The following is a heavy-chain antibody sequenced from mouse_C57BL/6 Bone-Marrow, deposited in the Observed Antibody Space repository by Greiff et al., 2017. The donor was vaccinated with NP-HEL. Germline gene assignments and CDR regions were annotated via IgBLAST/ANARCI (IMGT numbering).Heavy chain of an antibody. Sequence: EVKLMESGGGLVKPGGSLKLSCAASGFTFSSYAMSWVRQTPEKRLEWVATLSDGGSYTYYPDNVKGRFPISRDNAKNTRYLQMSHLKSEDTAMYYCVPHYYGSSYPYWGQGTTLTVSS. V-gene: IGHV5-4*03. J-gene: IGHJ2*01. CDR1: GFTFSSYA. CDR3: VPHYYGSSYPY. CDR2: LSDGGSYT. D-gene: IGHD1-1*01.